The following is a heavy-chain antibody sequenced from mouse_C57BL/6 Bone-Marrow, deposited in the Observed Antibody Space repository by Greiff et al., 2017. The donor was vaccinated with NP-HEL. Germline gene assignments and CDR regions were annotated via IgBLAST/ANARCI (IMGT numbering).Heavy chain of an antibody. CDR1: GIDFSRYW. CDR3: ARPGPLGRGGYFDV. CDR2: INPDSSTI. D-gene: IGHD4-1*01. J-gene: IGHJ1*03. Sequence: EVKLVESGGGLVQPGGSLKLSCAASGIDFSRYWMSWVRRAPGKGLEWIGEINPDSSTINYAPSLKDKFIISRDNAKNTLYLQMSKVRAEDTALYYCARPGPLGRGGYFDVWGTGTTVTVSS. V-gene: IGHV4-1*01.